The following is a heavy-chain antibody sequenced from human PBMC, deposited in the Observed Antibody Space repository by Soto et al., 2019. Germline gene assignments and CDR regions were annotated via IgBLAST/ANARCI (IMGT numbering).Heavy chain of an antibody. D-gene: IGHD3-3*01. V-gene: IGHV3-23*01. J-gene: IGHJ3*02. CDR1: GFTFSSYA. CDR3: AKDKGAVLRFLEWFPGDDAFDI. CDR2: ISGSGGST. Sequence: PGGSLRLSCAASGFTFSSYAMSWVRQAPGKGLEWVSAISGSGGSTYYADSVKGRFTISRDNSKNTLYLQMNSLRAEDTVVYYCAKDKGAVLRFLEWFPGDDAFDIWGQGTMVTVSS.